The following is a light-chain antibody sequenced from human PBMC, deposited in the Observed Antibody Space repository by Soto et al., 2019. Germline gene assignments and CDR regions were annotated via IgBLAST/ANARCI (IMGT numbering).Light chain of an antibody. Sequence: EIVLTQSPATLSLSPGERATLACRASQSISNNYLAWYQQKPGQAPRLVIYGASNRATGIPDRFSASGAGTDFTLTISRLEPEDFAVYYCQQYMSSPLTFGQGTKVDIK. J-gene: IGKJ1*01. V-gene: IGKV3-20*01. CDR2: GAS. CDR1: QSISNNY. CDR3: QQYMSSPLT.